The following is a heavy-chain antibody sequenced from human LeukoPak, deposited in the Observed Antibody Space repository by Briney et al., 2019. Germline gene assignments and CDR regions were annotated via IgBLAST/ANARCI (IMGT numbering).Heavy chain of an antibody. CDR2: ISGSGGST. CDR1: GFTFSSYA. CDR3: AKARKRKDDSSGYPSDY. Sequence: GGSLRLSCAASGFTFSSYAMSWVRQAPGKGLEWVSAISGSGGSTYYADSVKGRFTISRDNSKNTLYLQINSLRAEDTAVYYCAKARKRKDDSSGYPSDYWGQGTLVTVSS. V-gene: IGHV3-23*01. D-gene: IGHD3-22*01. J-gene: IGHJ4*02.